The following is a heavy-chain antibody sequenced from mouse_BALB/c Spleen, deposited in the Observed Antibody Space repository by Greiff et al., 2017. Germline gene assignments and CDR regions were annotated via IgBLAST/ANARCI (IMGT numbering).Heavy chain of an antibody. Sequence: QGQLQQTGGELARPGASVELFFKASGYTFSSYWVEWGKQRPGQGLEWIGGIFPGDGDTRYTQKFKGKATLTADKSSSTAYMQLSSLASEDSAVYYCARGDGYSYAMDYWGQGTSVTVSS. V-gene: IGHV1-87*01. J-gene: IGHJ4*01. CDR1: GYTFSSYW. CDR3: ARGDGYSYAMDY. D-gene: IGHD2-3*01. CDR2: IFPGDGDT.